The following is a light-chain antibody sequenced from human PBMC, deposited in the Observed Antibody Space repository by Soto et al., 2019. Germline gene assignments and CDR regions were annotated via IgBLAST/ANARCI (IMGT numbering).Light chain of an antibody. J-gene: IGKJ2*01. CDR3: QKFNNWPHT. V-gene: IGKV3-15*01. Sequence: EIVLTQSPATLSVSPGERATLSCRASQSVNQKLGWYQQKPGQAPRLLIYVASYRATGIPARFSGSGSGTEYTLTISNLQAEDFAVDYCQKFNNWPHTFGQGTRLAIK. CDR2: VAS. CDR1: QSVNQK.